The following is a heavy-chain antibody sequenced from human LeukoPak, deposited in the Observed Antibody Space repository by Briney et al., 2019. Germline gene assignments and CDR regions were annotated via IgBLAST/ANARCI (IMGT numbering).Heavy chain of an antibody. D-gene: IGHD6-13*01. J-gene: IGHJ6*04. CDR1: GFTFSSYA. CDR3: AKNAAAGYYSYCMDV. CDR2: ISGSGGTT. V-gene: IGHV3-23*01. Sequence: GGSLRLSCAASGFTFSSYAMSWVRQAPGMGLEWVALISGSGGTTYYADSVKGRFTISRDNSKNTLYLQVNSLRADDTAVYYCAKNAAAGYYSYCMDVWGKGTTVTVSS.